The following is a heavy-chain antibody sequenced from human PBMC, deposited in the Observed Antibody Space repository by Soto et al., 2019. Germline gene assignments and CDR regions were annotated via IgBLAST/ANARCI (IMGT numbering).Heavy chain of an antibody. CDR2: IYYSGST. J-gene: IGHJ5*02. Sequence: QLQLQESGPGLVKPSETLSLTCTISGGSISSSSYYWGWIRQPPGKGLEWIGSIYYSGSTYYNPSLKSRVTISVDTSKNQFSLKLSSVTAADTAVYYWARGLRYFDWLLNNWFDPWGQGTLVTVSS. V-gene: IGHV4-39*01. CDR1: GGSISSSSYY. CDR3: ARGLRYFDWLLNNWFDP. D-gene: IGHD3-9*01.